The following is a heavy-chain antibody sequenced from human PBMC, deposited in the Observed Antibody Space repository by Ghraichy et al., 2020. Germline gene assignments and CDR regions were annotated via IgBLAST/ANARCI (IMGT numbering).Heavy chain of an antibody. Sequence: GEYLNISCAASGFTLSDYAMNWVRQAPGKGLEWISYISSSSHTKFYADSVKGRFTISRENAKNSLYLQVNSLRDDDTAVYYCARGSGSFGQTYDYWGRGALVTVSS. D-gene: IGHD3-10*01. V-gene: IGHV3-48*02. CDR3: ARGSGSFGQTYDY. CDR1: GFTLSDYA. J-gene: IGHJ4*02. CDR2: ISSSSHTK.